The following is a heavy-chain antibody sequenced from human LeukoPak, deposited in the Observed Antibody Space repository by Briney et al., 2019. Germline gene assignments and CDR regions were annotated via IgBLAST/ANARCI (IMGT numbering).Heavy chain of an antibody. Sequence: PSGTLSLTSTLSGGSLSSGGYYWGWVRQHPGTGLEWVGYIYYSGSTYYHPSLKSRVTISVDTSKNQFYLQLSPVPAADTAVYSCAISLGYCSGGSCYDWFALWGQGTLVTVSS. CDR3: AISLGYCSGGSCYDWFAL. J-gene: IGHJ5*02. CDR2: IYYSGST. CDR1: GGSLSSGGYY. D-gene: IGHD2-15*01. V-gene: IGHV4-31*03.